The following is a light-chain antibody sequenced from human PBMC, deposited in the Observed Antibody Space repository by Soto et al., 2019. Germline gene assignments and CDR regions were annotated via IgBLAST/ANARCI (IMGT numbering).Light chain of an antibody. CDR3: AARDDSPNGPV. CDR1: SSNIGNNA. V-gene: IGLV1-36*01. CDR2: YDD. J-gene: IGLJ3*02. Sequence: QSVLTQPPSVSEAPRQRVTISCSGSSSNIGNNAVNWYQQLPGKAPKLLIYYDDLLPSGVSDRFSGSKSGTSASLAISGLQSEDDADYSCAARDDSPNGPVFGGGTKLTVL.